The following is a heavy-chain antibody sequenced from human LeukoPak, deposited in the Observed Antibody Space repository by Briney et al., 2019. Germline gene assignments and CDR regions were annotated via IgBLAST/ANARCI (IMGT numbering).Heavy chain of an antibody. CDR3: AKDPTVTTLL. CDR1: EFTFSRYS. V-gene: IGHV3-21*04. D-gene: IGHD4-17*01. Sequence: GGSLRLSCAASEFTFSRYSMNWVRQAPGKGLEWVSSISSSGSYIYYADSVKGRFTLSRDNAKNTLYLQMNSLRAEDTAVYYCAKDPTVTTLLWGQGTLVTVSS. J-gene: IGHJ4*02. CDR2: ISSSGSYI.